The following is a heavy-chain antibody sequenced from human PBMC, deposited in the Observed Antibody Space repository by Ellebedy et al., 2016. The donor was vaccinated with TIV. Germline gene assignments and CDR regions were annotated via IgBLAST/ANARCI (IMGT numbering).Heavy chain of an antibody. J-gene: IGHJ4*02. D-gene: IGHD2/OR15-2a*01. Sequence: PSETLSLTCAVNGGSFRDYYWSWIRQPPGKGLEWVGRIRSKTGGGTTDYAPPVKGRFTISRDDSKDTLYMHMDSLKTEDTAVYYCTTDLEISGYFDSWGQGTLVTVSS. CDR2: IRSKTGGGTT. V-gene: IGHV3-15*01. CDR1: GGSFRDYY. CDR3: TTDLEISGYFDS.